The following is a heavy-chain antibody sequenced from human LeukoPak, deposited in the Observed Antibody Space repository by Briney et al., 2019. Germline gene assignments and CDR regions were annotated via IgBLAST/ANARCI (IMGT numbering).Heavy chain of an antibody. CDR1: GFTVSSSY. D-gene: IGHD2-8*01. CDR3: ARAREGRTNYAFDI. CDR2: IYSGGST. J-gene: IGHJ3*02. Sequence: PGGSLRLSCAASGFTVSSSYISWVRQAPGKGLEWVSVIYSGGSTYYADSVKGRFTISRDNSKNTLHLQMNSLRAEDTAVYYWARAREGRTNYAFDIWGQGTMVTVSS. V-gene: IGHV3-53*01.